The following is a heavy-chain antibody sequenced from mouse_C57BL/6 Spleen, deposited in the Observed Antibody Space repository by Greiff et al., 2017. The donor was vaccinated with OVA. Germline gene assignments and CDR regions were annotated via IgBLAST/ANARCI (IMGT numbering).Heavy chain of an antibody. CDR2: ISSGSSTI. CDR3: ARNDGYYYFDY. J-gene: IGHJ2*01. Sequence: EVMLVESGGGLVKPGGSLKLSCAASGFTFSDYGMHWVRQAPEKGLELVAYISSGSSTIYYADTVKGRFTISRDNAKNTLFLQMTSLRSEDTAMYYCARNDGYYYFDYWGQGTTLTVSS. V-gene: IGHV5-17*01. D-gene: IGHD2-3*01. CDR1: GFTFSDYG.